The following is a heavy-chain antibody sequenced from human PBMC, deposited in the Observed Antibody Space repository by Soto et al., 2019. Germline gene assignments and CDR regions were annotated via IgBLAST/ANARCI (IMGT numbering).Heavy chain of an antibody. D-gene: IGHD6-13*01. CDR1: GDSVSSNSAA. CDR3: ATDNIAAAGRGLCYGMDV. V-gene: IGHV6-1*01. J-gene: IGHJ6*02. CDR2: TYDRSKWYN. Sequence: SQTLSLTCAISGDSVSSNSAAWNWIRQSPSRGLEWLGMTYDRSKWYNDYAVSVQSRITINPDTSKNQFSLQLNSVTPEDTAVYYCATDNIAAAGRGLCYGMDVWGQRTTVTVSS.